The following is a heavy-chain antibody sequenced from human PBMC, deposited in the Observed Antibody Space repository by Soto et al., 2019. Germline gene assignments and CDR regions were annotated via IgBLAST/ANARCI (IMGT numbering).Heavy chain of an antibody. D-gene: IGHD3-10*01. Sequence: PGESLKISCKVSGYSFTRYWIGWVRQMPGKGLEWMGIIYPGDSDTRYSPSFQGQVTISADKSISTAYLQWSSLKASDTAMYYCAGGGVRGVITRTRDYYGMDVWGQGTTVTVSS. CDR3: AGGGVRGVITRTRDYYGMDV. J-gene: IGHJ6*02. V-gene: IGHV5-51*01. CDR2: IYPGDSDT. CDR1: GYSFTRYW.